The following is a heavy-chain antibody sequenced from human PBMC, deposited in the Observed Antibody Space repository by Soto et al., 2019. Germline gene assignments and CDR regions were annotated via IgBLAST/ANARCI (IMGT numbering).Heavy chain of an antibody. CDR2: AYYRSQWYY. D-gene: IGHD2-21*02. J-gene: IGHJ6*02. Sequence: QVQLQQSAPVLMTPSQTLSLTCAISGDRVSRTSAAWNWIRPPPSRGLEWLGRAYYRSQWYYDSAVSVRSRITVIPDTSKNQFCLQVSSVTPEDTAVYFCTKQKGDSRTYNGMDVWGQGTTVIVCS. CDR1: GDRVSRTSAA. CDR3: TKQKGDSRTYNGMDV. V-gene: IGHV6-1*01.